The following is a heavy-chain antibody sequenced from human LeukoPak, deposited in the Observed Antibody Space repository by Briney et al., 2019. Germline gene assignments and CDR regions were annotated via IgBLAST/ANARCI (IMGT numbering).Heavy chain of an antibody. CDR3: VGSGNSAH. CDR2: ISASGDTI. Sequence: QPGGSLRLSCAASGFPFSSYGMSWIRQGPGKGLEWVSSISASGDTIFHVDSVKGRFTMSRDNSQNILNLQMKSLRVEDTATYYCVGSGNSAHWGQGTLVTVSS. J-gene: IGHJ4*02. V-gene: IGHV3-23*01. D-gene: IGHD1-7*01. CDR1: GFPFSSYG.